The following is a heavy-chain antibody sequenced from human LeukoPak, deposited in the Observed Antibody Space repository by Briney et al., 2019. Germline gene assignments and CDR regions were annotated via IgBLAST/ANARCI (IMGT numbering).Heavy chain of an antibody. D-gene: IGHD1-14*01. J-gene: IGHJ4*02. CDR2: INHSGST. CDR3: VTEITFTNY. Sequence: PSETLSLTCGVYGGSFSGYYWTWIRQPPGKGLEWIGEINHSGSTNYNPSLKSRVTISVDKSKNQFSLKLSSVTAADTAVYYCVTEITFTNYWGQGTLVTVSS. CDR1: GGSFSGYY. V-gene: IGHV4-34*01.